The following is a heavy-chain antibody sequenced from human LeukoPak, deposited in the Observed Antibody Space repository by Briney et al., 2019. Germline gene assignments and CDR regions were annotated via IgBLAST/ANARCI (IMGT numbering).Heavy chain of an antibody. D-gene: IGHD3-3*01. Sequence: PGGSLRLSCAASGFTFSSYWMHWVRQAPGKGLVGVSFINTDGSRTSYADSVKGRLTISRDNAKNTLYLQMNSLRAEDTAVYYCARDVLRRGQGTLVTVSS. V-gene: IGHV3-74*01. CDR1: GFTFSSYW. J-gene: IGHJ4*02. CDR3: ARDVLR. CDR2: INTDGSRT.